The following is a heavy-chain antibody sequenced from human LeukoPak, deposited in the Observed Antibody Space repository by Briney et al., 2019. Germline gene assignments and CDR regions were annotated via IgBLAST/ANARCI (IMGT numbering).Heavy chain of an antibody. CDR2: ISAYNGNT. D-gene: IGHD3-9*01. CDR1: GYTFTSYG. J-gene: IGHJ6*02. Sequence: ASVKVSCKASGYTFTSYGISWVRQPPGQGLERMGWISAYNGNTNYAQKLQGRASMTTDTCTSTAYMELRSLRSDDTAVYYCARDPLGYDILTGYYNYYGMDVWGQGTTVTVSS. V-gene: IGHV1-18*01. CDR3: ARDPLGYDILTGYYNYYGMDV.